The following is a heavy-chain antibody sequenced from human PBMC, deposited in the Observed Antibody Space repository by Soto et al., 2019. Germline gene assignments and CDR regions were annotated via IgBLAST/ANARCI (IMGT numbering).Heavy chain of an antibody. D-gene: IGHD3-3*01. Sequence: SDTLSLTCAVSSGSINSDYWWSWVRQSPGKGLAWIGEVFHSGSTNYNPSLRSRVTISVDKSKNQFSLKLTSLTAADTAVYYCARGVTVFGVGGFDSWGQGTLVTVSS. J-gene: IGHJ4*02. V-gene: IGHV4-4*02. CDR3: ARGVTVFGVGGFDS. CDR2: VFHSGST. CDR1: SGSINSDYW.